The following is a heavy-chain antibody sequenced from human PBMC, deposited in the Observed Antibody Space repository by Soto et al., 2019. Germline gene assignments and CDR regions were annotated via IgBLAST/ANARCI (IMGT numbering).Heavy chain of an antibody. Sequence: QVQLQQWGAGLLKPSETLSLTCAVYGGSFSGYYWSWIRQPPGKGLEWSGEIKHSGSTNYNPSLRGRVTLSVDTSKNQFSLKLSSVTAADTAVYYCARAPALDIVVVVALYGYYFDYWGQGTLVTVSS. CDR1: GGSFSGYY. CDR2: IKHSGST. CDR3: ARAPALDIVVVVALYGYYFDY. D-gene: IGHD2-15*01. J-gene: IGHJ4*02. V-gene: IGHV4-34*01.